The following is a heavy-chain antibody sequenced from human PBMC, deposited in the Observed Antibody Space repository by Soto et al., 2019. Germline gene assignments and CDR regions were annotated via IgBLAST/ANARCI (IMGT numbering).Heavy chain of an antibody. CDR1: GFTFSDYY. D-gene: IGHD6-19*01. J-gene: IGHJ5*01. CDR3: SIEHDSSGWYDS. CDR2: ISSSSTYT. Sequence: QVQLVESGGGLVKPGGSLRLSCAASGFTFSDYYMTWIRQAPGKGLEWVSYISSSSTYTNYADSVKGRFTISRDNAKNSLYLQMNSLRAEDAAVYYCSIEHDSSGWYDSWGQGTLVTVSS. V-gene: IGHV3-11*06.